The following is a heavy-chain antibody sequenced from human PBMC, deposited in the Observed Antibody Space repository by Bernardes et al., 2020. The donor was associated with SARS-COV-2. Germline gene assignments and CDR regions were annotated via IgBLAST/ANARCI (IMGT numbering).Heavy chain of an antibody. CDR1: GGSISSGAYS. CDR3: ARDLSGYKGFFDY. D-gene: IGHD5-12*01. V-gene: IGHV4-30-2*01. J-gene: IGHJ4*03. Sequence: SETLSLTCAVSGGSISSGAYSWSWIRQPPGKGLEWIGYIHQSGSAFYNPSLMSRVTISVDRSKNQFSLKLSSVTAADTAVYYCARDLSGYKGFFDYWGQGPKVTVSS. CDR2: IHQSGSA.